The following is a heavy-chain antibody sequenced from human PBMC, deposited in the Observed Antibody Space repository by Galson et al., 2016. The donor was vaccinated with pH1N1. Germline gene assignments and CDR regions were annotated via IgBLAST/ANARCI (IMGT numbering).Heavy chain of an antibody. J-gene: IGHJ4*02. Sequence: QSGAEVKKPGDSLKISCQGSGYSFATYWVGWVRQMPGKGLEWVGIIYPSDSDTRYNPSFRGRVTISVDKSINTAYLQWSSLKASDAAMYYCARPDGDFVGSLYFDYWGQGALITVSS. CDR3: ARPDGDFVGSLYFDY. CDR1: GYSFATYW. CDR2: IYPSDSDT. V-gene: IGHV5-51*03. D-gene: IGHD4-17*01.